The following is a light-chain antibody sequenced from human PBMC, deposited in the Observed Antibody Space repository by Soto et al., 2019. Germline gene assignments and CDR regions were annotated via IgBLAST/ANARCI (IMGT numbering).Light chain of an antibody. CDR1: SSNIGGNT. CDR3: AAWDASLNGYV. J-gene: IGLJ1*01. V-gene: IGLV1-44*01. CDR2: SYD. Sequence: LTQPPSASGTPGQRVTISCSTSSSNIGGNTVNWYQQVPGTAPKLLIYSYDQRPSGVPDRFSGSKSGTSASLAISGLQSEDEADYYCAAWDASLNGYVFGTGTKVTV.